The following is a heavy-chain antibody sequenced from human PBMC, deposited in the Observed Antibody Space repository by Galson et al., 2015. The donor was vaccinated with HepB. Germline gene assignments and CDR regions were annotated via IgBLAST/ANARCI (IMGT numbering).Heavy chain of an antibody. D-gene: IGHD6-19*01. Sequence: CAISGDSVSSNSAAWNWIRQSPSRGLEWLGRTYYRSKWYNDYAVSVKSRITINPDTSKNQFSLQLNSVTPEDTAVYYCAGTYVSSGSFDYWGQGTLVTVSS. CDR2: TYYRSKWYN. CDR3: AGTYVSSGSFDY. CDR1: GDSVSSNSAA. J-gene: IGHJ4*02. V-gene: IGHV6-1*01.